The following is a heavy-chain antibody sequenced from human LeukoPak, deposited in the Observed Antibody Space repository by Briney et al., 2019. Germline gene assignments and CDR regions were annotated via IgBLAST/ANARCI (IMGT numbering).Heavy chain of an antibody. J-gene: IGHJ3*02. CDR1: GGSISSHY. CDR2: IYYSGST. V-gene: IGHV4-59*11. CDR3: AREPGLWSGADAFDI. Sequence: SETLSLTCTVSGGSISSHYWMWLRQPPGKGRVGFGYIYYSGSTNYNPSLKSRVTISVDTSKNQFSLTLSSVTAADTAVYYYAREPGLWSGADAFDIWGQGTMVTVSS. D-gene: IGHD3-3*01.